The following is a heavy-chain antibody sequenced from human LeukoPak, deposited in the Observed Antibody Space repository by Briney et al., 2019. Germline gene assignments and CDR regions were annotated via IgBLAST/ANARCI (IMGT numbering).Heavy chain of an antibody. CDR1: GASINSYY. Sequence: SETLSLTCTVSGASINSYYWSWIRQPPGKGLEWIGYTYYSGSTNYNPSLKSRVSILLDTSKNQISLKLSSVTAADTAVYYCARDTRIVVVPAADYYYYYYMDVWGKGTTVTVSS. J-gene: IGHJ6*03. V-gene: IGHV4-59*01. CDR3: ARDTRIVVVPAADYYYYYYMDV. D-gene: IGHD2-2*01. CDR2: TYYSGST.